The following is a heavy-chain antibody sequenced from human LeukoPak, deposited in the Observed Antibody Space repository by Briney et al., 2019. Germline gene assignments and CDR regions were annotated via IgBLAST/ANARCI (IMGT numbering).Heavy chain of an antibody. V-gene: IGHV3-21*01. Sequence: GGSLRLSCAASGFTFSSYNMNWVRQAPGKGLEWVSSMSSSSSHMYYADSVKGRFTISRDNSKNSLFLQMNSLRAEDTAVYYCVRESGDPRDYWGQGTLVTVSS. CDR1: GFTFSSYN. J-gene: IGHJ4*02. CDR3: VRESGDPRDY. D-gene: IGHD3-10*01. CDR2: MSSSSSHM.